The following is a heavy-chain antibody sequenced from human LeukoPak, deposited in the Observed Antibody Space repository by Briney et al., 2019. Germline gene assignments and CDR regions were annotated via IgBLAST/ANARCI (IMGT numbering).Heavy chain of an antibody. CDR1: GGSIYSSSYY. V-gene: IGHV4-39*01. D-gene: IGHD5-24*01. J-gene: IGHJ4*02. CDR2: IFYSGNT. Sequence: SETLSLTCTVSGGSIYSSSYYWGWIRQPPGKGLEWIGSIFYSGNTYDNPSLKSRVTISVDTSKNQFSLKLNSVTAADTAVYYCARHRSKWLQSSFDYWGQGTLVTVSS. CDR3: ARHRSKWLQSSFDY.